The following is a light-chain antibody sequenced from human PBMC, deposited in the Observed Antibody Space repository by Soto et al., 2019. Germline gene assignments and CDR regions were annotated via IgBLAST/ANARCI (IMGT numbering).Light chain of an antibody. Sequence: DIVLTQSPATLSLSPGERATLSCRASQSVSSYLAWYQQKPGQAPRLLIYDASNRATGIPARFSGSGSGTDFTLTISSXEPEDFAVYYCQQRSNWPPTFGQGTKVDIK. CDR1: QSVSSY. J-gene: IGKJ1*01. CDR2: DAS. V-gene: IGKV3-11*01. CDR3: QQRSNWPPT.